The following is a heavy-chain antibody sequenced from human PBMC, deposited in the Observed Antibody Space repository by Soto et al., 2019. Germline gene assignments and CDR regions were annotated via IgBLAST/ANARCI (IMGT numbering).Heavy chain of an antibody. CDR1: GYTFTSYG. Sequence: GASVKVSCKASGYTFTSYGISWVRQAPGQGLEWMGWISAYNGNTNYAQKLQGRVTMTTDTSTSTAYMELRSLRSDDTAVYYCAGGYCSGGSCYGTSDIWGQGTMVTGSS. J-gene: IGHJ3*02. CDR2: ISAYNGNT. V-gene: IGHV1-18*01. CDR3: AGGYCSGGSCYGTSDI. D-gene: IGHD2-15*01.